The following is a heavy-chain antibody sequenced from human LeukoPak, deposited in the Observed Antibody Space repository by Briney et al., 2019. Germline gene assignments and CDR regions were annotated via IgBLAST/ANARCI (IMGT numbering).Heavy chain of an antibody. Sequence: PSETLSLTCTVSGGSISSYYWSWIRQPPGKGLEWIGYIYYSGSTNYNPSLKSRVTISVDTSKNQFSLKLSSVTAADTAVYYCARETSGIVGATWRKAWGCWGQGTLVAVSS. J-gene: IGHJ4*02. CDR2: IYYSGST. V-gene: IGHV4-59*01. D-gene: IGHD1-26*01. CDR1: GGSISSYY. CDR3: ARETSGIVGATWRKAWGC.